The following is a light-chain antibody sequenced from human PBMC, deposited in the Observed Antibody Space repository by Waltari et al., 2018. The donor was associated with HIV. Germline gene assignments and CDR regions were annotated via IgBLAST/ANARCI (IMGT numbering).Light chain of an antibody. CDR1: NIGSKS. Sequence: SYVLTQPPSVSVAPGQTARITCGGNNIGSKSVHWYQQKPGQAPVLVVYDDSDRPSGIPERFAGANAGNTATLAISRGEAGDEADCYCQVWDSSSDHVVFGGRTKRTVL. CDR3: QVWDSSSDHVV. CDR2: DDS. J-gene: IGLJ2*01. V-gene: IGLV3-21*02.